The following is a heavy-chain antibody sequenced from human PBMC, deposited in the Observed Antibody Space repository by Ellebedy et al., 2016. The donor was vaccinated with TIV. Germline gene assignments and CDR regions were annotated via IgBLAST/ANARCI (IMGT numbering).Heavy chain of an antibody. Sequence: AASVKVSCKASGYTFTSYYMHWVRQAPGQGLEWMGIINPSGGSTSYAQKFQGRVTMTRDTSTSTVYMELSSLRSEDTTVYYCAREMGYYDSSGFNWFDPWGQGTLVTVSS. CDR2: INPSGGST. D-gene: IGHD3-22*01. V-gene: IGHV1-46*01. CDR1: GYTFTSYY. CDR3: AREMGYYDSSGFNWFDP. J-gene: IGHJ5*02.